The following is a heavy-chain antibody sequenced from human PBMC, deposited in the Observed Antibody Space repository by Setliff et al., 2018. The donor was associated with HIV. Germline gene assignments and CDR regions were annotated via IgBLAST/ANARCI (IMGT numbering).Heavy chain of an antibody. D-gene: IGHD1-26*01. V-gene: IGHV3-30*02. CDR2: IRYDGSDK. J-gene: IGHJ6*03. Sequence: GESLKISCAASVFTFNNYGIHWVRQAPGKGLEWVAFIRYDGSDKYYADSVKGRFTISRDNSKNTLYLQMNNLRAEDTAVYYCAKDLEVLLDYYYMDVWGKGTTVTVSS. CDR1: VFTFNNYG. CDR3: AKDLEVLLDYYYMDV.